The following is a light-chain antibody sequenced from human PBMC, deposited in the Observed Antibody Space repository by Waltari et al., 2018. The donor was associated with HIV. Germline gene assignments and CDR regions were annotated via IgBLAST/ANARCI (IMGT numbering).Light chain of an antibody. CDR1: QPIFSD. J-gene: IGKJ1*01. Sequence: VMTQSPATLSVSPGGRVTLSCRASQPIFSDLAWYQQKPGQAPRRLLYGASTRATGVPARFSGSGSGTEFTLTISSLQSEDFAVYYCQQYKHWPLTFGQGTRV. V-gene: IGKV3-15*01. CDR2: GAS. CDR3: QQYKHWPLT.